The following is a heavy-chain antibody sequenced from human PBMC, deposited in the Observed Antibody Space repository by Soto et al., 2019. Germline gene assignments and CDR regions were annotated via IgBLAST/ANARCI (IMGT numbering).Heavy chain of an antibody. V-gene: IGHV3-15*07. J-gene: IGHJ1*01. CDR3: PTSIYGAPPFQH. CDR2: IKSKTDGGTT. D-gene: IGHD4-17*01. Sequence: EVQLVESGGGLVKPGGSLRLSCAASGFTFSNAWMNWVRQAPGKGLEWVGRIKSKTDGGTTDYAAPVKGRFTISRDDSKNTLYLQMNSLKTEDTAVYYCPTSIYGAPPFQHWGQGTLVTVSS. CDR1: GFTFSNAW.